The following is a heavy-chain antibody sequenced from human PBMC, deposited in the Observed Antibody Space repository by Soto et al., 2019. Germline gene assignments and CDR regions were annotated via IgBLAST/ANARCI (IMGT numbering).Heavy chain of an antibody. J-gene: IGHJ6*02. CDR1: GGSISSGGYY. D-gene: IGHD2-15*01. Sequence: SETLSLTCTVSGGSISSGGYYFICIRQHPGKGLELIGYIYYSGSTYYNPSLKSRVTISVDTSKNQFSLKLSSVTAADTAVYYCAGETVVYYYGMDVWGQGTTVTVS. CDR2: IYYSGST. CDR3: AGETVVYYYGMDV. V-gene: IGHV4-31*03.